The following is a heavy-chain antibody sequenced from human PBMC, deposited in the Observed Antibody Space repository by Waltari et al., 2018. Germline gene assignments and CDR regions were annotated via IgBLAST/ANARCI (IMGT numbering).Heavy chain of an antibody. Sequence: EVQLVESGGGLAQPGGSLRLSCAASGPSLSNYWMTWVRQASGKGHEWVANIKKDGSEKYYMDSVKGRFTISRDNAKNSLYLQMNNLRVEDTAVYYCTRGGRDSSWYWRDWGQGTLVTVSS. CDR1: GPSLSNYW. CDR2: IKKDGSEK. CDR3: TRGGRDSSWYWRD. D-gene: IGHD6-13*01. V-gene: IGHV3-7*01. J-gene: IGHJ4*02.